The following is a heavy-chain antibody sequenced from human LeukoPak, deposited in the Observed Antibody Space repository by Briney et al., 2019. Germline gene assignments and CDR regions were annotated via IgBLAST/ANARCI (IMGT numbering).Heavy chain of an antibody. V-gene: IGHV1-69*13. J-gene: IGHJ4*02. CDR2: IVPFFGTT. Sequence: SAKLSCTVSRVTFSSFAITWGRHSAGHGLEWMGGIVPFFGTTNYAKKFQGRVTITADESTSTAYTELSSLRSEDTAVYYCARESFRIVGAITTYYFDYWGQGTLVTVSS. CDR3: ARESFRIVGAITTYYFDY. CDR1: RVTFSSFA. D-gene: IGHD1-26*01.